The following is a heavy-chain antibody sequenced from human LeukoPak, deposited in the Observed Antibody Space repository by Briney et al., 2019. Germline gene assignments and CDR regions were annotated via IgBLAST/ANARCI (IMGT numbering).Heavy chain of an antibody. J-gene: IGHJ4*02. D-gene: IGHD2-15*01. V-gene: IGHV5-10-1*01. CDR2: VVHSDFNT. Sequence: LKFPSPAFCYGSPSDWISSVSQMPASSLGWVGRVVHSDFNTNYSPSFQSHVTISADKSISPASLQWSSLKASDTAMYYCARGGYCSSGNCYDYWGQGTLVAVSS. CDR3: ARGGYCSSGNCYDY. CDR1: CYGSPSDW.